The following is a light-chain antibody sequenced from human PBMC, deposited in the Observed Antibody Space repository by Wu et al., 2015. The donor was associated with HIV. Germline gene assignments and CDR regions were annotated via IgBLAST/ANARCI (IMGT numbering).Light chain of an antibody. V-gene: IGKV3-20*01. CDR2: GAS. CDR3: QQYGSSWT. J-gene: IGKJ1*01. CDR1: HSVSSS. Sequence: IVLTQSPATLSLSPGERATLSCRASHSVSSSLAWYQQKPGQAPRLLIYGASSRATGIPDRFSGSGSGTDFTLTISRLEPEDFAVYYCQQYGSSWTFGQGTKVEIK.